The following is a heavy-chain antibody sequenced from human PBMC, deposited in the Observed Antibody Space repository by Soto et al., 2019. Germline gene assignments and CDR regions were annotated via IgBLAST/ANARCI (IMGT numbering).Heavy chain of an antibody. CDR3: ARSDGPYFYYVIDV. CDR1: GGPFSSQA. CDR2: IIPLLGST. D-gene: IGHD3-16*01. J-gene: IGHJ6*02. V-gene: IGHV1-69*01. Sequence: QVQVEQSGAEVKKPGSSLKVSCKTSGGPFSSQAFNWVRQARGQGLEWMGVIIPLLGSTTYAQKFQDRVTFTADESTSTVYMELRSLRSEDTATYFCARSDGPYFYYVIDVGGLGTTVPVSS.